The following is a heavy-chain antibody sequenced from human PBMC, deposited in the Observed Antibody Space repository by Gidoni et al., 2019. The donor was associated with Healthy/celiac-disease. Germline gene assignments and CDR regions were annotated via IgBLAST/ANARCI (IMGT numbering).Heavy chain of an antibody. V-gene: IGHV3-11*06. D-gene: IGHD3-16*02. CDR3: ARTTPAVYDYVWGSYRSQYYFDY. Sequence: QVQLVESGGGLVKPGGSLRLSCPASGFTFSDYYMSWIRQAPGKGLEWVSYISSSSSYTNYADSVKGRFTISRDNAKNSLYLQMNSLRAEDTAVYYCARTTPAVYDYVWGSYRSQYYFDYWGQGTLVTVSS. CDR1: GFTFSDYY. CDR2: ISSSSSYT. J-gene: IGHJ4*02.